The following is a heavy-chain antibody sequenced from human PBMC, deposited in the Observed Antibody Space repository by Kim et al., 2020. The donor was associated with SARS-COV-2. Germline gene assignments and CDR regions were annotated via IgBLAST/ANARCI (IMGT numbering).Heavy chain of an antibody. Sequence: SETLSLTCTVSGGSISSGGYYWSWIRQHPGKGLEWIGYIYYSGSTYYNPSLKSRVTISVDTSKNQFSLKLSSVTAADTAVYYCARDRGSGWPYGMDVWGQGTTVTVSS. CDR1: GGSISSGGYY. D-gene: IGHD6-19*01. V-gene: IGHV4-31*03. CDR2: IYYSGST. CDR3: ARDRGSGWPYGMDV. J-gene: IGHJ6*02.